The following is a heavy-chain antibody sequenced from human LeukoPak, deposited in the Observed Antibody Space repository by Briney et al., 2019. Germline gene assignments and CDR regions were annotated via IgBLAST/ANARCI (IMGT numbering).Heavy chain of an antibody. J-gene: IGHJ2*01. Sequence: GGSLRLSCAASGFTVSSNYMSWVRQAPGKGLEWVSVIYSGGSTYYADSVKGRFTISRDNAKNSLYLQMNSLRAEDTAVYYCAREGAAYGAYAYFDLWGRGTLVTVSS. V-gene: IGHV3-53*01. CDR2: IYSGGST. CDR3: AREGAAYGAYAYFDL. CDR1: GFTVSSNY. D-gene: IGHD4-17*01.